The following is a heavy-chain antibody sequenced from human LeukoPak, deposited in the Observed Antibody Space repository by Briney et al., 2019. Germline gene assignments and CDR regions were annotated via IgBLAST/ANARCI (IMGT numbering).Heavy chain of an antibody. Sequence: PGGSLRLSCAASGFTFSSYWMAWVRQAPGKGLEWVANMNEDGSVKNYVVSVKGRFTVSRDNAKSSLYLQMNSLRAEDTAVYYCAVDGGYNRFDPWGQGTLVTGPS. CDR2: MNEDGSVK. V-gene: IGHV3-7*04. CDR3: AVDGGYNRFDP. CDR1: GFTFSSYW. D-gene: IGHD3-16*01. J-gene: IGHJ5*02.